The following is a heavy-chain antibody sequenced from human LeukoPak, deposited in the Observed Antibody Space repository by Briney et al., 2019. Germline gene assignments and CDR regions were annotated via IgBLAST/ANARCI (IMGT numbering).Heavy chain of an antibody. Sequence: SETLSLTCTVSGGSITSYYWSWIRQPPGKGLEWIGYIYYSGSTNYNPSLKSRVTISVDTSKNQSSLKLSSVTAADTAVYYCARGELRLDYWGQGTLVTVSS. D-gene: IGHD1-26*01. CDR2: IYYSGST. J-gene: IGHJ4*02. CDR3: ARGELRLDY. V-gene: IGHV4-59*12. CDR1: GGSITSYY.